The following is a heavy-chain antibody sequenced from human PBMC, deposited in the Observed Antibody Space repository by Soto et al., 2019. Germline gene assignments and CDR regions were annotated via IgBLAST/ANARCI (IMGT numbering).Heavy chain of an antibody. V-gene: IGHV5-10-1*01. CDR3: ARVDWNYYLPRFGMDV. J-gene: IGHJ6*02. CDR1: GDSFSSYW. Sequence: PGESLKISCKGSGDSFSSYWINWVRQMPGKGLEWMGRIDPSDSHTDYSPSFQGHVTISADKSINTAYLQWSSLRASDTAIYYCARVDWNYYLPRFGMDVWGPGTTVTVSS. D-gene: IGHD1-7*01. CDR2: IDPSDSHT.